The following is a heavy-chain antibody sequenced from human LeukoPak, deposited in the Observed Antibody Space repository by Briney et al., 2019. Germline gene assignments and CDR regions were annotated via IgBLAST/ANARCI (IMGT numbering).Heavy chain of an antibody. V-gene: IGHV4-39*01. D-gene: IGHD3-10*01. CDR1: GGSISSSSYY. Sequence: SETLSLTCTVSGGSISSSSYYCGWIRQPPGKGLEWIGSIYYSGSTYYNPSLKSRVTISVDTSKNQFSLKLSSVTAADTAVYYCARQYGEYGDLDYWGQGTLVTVSS. CDR2: IYYSGST. CDR3: ARQYGEYGDLDY. J-gene: IGHJ4*02.